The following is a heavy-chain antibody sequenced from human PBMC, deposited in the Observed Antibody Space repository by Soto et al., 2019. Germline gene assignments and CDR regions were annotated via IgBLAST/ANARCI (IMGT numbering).Heavy chain of an antibody. V-gene: IGHV3-23*01. CDR1: GFSISSNA. D-gene: IGHD1-1*01. Sequence: LRLSCAASGFSISSNAMYWVRQAPGKGLEWVSGISDRGDTTHYADSVKGRFTISRDTSKNTLYLQLNTLRADDTAIYYCAKDKPGTTSFDYWGQGTLVTVSS. CDR3: AKDKPGTTSFDY. CDR2: ISDRGDTT. J-gene: IGHJ4*02.